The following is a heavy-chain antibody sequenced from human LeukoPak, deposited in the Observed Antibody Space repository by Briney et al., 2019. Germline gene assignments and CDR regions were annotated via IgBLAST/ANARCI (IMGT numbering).Heavy chain of an antibody. J-gene: IGHJ4*02. Sequence: GGSLRLSCAASGFTFSTNWMHWVRQAPGKGLVWVSRINSDGSRTNYADCVKGRFTISRDNAKNTVFLQMNSLTAEDAAVYYCARVITGSTYGQFDFWGQGALATVSS. V-gene: IGHV3-74*01. D-gene: IGHD5-18*01. CDR2: INSDGSRT. CDR1: GFTFSTNW. CDR3: ARVITGSTYGQFDF.